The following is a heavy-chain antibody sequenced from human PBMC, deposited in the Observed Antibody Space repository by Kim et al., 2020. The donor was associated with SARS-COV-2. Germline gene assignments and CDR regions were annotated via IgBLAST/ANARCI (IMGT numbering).Heavy chain of an antibody. V-gene: IGHV4-61*02. D-gene: IGHD2-2*01. Sequence: NPPLKSRVTISVATAKNQWARKLSSVTAADTAVYYCARGVVSAALNWFDPWGQGTLVTVSS. CDR3: ARGVVSAALNWFDP. J-gene: IGHJ5*02.